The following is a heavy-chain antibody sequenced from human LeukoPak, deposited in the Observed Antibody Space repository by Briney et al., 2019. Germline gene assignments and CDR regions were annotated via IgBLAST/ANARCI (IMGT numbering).Heavy chain of an antibody. CDR2: TFHSGTT. CDR3: AKSIASAGTNSCYYMDV. D-gene: IGHD6-13*01. CDR1: GYSISSGYY. V-gene: IGHV4-38-2*02. Sequence: SETLSLTCTVSGYSISSGYYWGWIRQPPGKGLEWIGSTFHSGTTYYNPSLKSRVTISVDTSKHQFSLRLSSVTAADTVVYFCAKSIASAGTNSCYYMDVWGKGTTVTVSS. J-gene: IGHJ6*03.